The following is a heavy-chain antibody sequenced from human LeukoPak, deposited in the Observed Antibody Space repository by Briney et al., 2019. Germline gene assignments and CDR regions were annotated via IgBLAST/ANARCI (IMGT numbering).Heavy chain of an antibody. D-gene: IGHD5-18*01. CDR2: INPKSGGT. V-gene: IGHV1-2*02. CDR3: AIPPGGGYSYGSIDY. Sequence: ASVTVSCKASGYTFTGYYMHWVRQAPGQGLEWMGWINPKSGGTNYAQKFQGRVTMTRDTSISTAYMELSRLRSDDTAVYYCAIPPGGGYSYGSIDYWGQGTLVTVSS. J-gene: IGHJ4*02. CDR1: GYTFTGYY.